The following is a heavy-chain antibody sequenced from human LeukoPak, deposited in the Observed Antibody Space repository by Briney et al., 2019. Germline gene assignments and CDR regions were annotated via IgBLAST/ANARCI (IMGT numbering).Heavy chain of an antibody. D-gene: IGHD6-13*01. CDR3: ARVSQPQQPLDY. J-gene: IGHJ4*02. CDR2: IDGSGSTT. Sequence: GGSLRLSCAASGFTXNTYEINWVRXAPGKXLXCLSYIDGSGSTTYYADSVKGRFTLVRDNAKNSVYLQMNSLRAEDTAVYYCARVSQPQQPLDYWGQGTLVTVSS. CDR1: GFTXNTYE. V-gene: IGHV3-48*03.